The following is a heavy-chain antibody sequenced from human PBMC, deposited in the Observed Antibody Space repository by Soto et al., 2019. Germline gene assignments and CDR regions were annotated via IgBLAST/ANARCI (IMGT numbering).Heavy chain of an antibody. CDR2: IDPTDSYT. CDR1: GYSFTSYW. J-gene: IGHJ5*02. CDR3: ALVSTPTAS. D-gene: IGHD2-15*01. V-gene: IGHV5-10-1*01. Sequence: LGESLKISCKGSGYSFTSYWITWVRQMPGKGLEWMGRIDPTDSYTDYSPSFQGHVTISADKSINTAYLQWSSLKASDTAMYYCALVSTPTASWGQGTMVNVSS.